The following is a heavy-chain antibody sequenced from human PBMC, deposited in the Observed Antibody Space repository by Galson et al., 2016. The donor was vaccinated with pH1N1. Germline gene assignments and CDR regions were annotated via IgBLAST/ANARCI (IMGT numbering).Heavy chain of an antibody. J-gene: IGHJ3*01. CDR3: ARDLDSASYRAKDGFDF. V-gene: IGHV1-3*01. CDR2: ITAGDGKT. D-gene: IGHD1-26*01. Sequence: SVKVSCKASGYTFTDYSIYWVRQAPGQSLEWMGWITAGDGKTKYSQKVQGQGRVTITRDTSARTSYLEVSSLRSEDTAAYYCARDLDSASYRAKDGFDFWGQGTMVIVSS. CDR1: GYTFTDYS.